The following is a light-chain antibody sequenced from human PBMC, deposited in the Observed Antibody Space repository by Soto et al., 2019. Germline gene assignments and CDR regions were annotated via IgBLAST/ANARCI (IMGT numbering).Light chain of an antibody. V-gene: IGLV2-14*01. J-gene: IGLJ2*01. Sequence: QSALTQPASVSGSPGQSINISCTGTSSDVGGYNYVSWYQQHPGKAPQLTIYEVRNRPSGVCNRFSGFNAGNTASLPISGLQAEDEADYYCSLYTSSSILVVFGGGTKVTVL. CDR3: SLYTSSSILVV. CDR1: SSDVGGYNY. CDR2: EVR.